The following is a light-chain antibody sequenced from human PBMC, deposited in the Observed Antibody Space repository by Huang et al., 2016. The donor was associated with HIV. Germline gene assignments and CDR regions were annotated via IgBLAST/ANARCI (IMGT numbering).Light chain of an antibody. J-gene: IGKJ4*01. V-gene: IGKV1-NL1*01. Sequence: IQMTQSPSSLSASVGDRVTITCRASQAISTSLVWYQQKPGKAPKLLIFAASRLDSGVPSRFRGSGSGTDYTLTISSLQPEDVATYYCQQYFTTPLAFGGGTKVEIK. CDR2: AAS. CDR3: QQYFTTPLA. CDR1: QAISTS.